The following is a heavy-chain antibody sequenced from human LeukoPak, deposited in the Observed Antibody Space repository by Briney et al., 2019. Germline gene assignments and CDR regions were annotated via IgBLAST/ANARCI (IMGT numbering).Heavy chain of an antibody. D-gene: IGHD2-21*01. V-gene: IGHV3-7*05. CDR1: GFTFTNYW. Sequence: GGSLRLSCAASGFTFTNYWMSWVRQAPGKGLEWVADIKEDGSDKYYVDSVKGRFTISRDNSKNTLYLQMNSLRAEDTAVYYCARGYSRAFDIWGQGTMVTVSS. J-gene: IGHJ3*02. CDR3: ARGYSRAFDI. CDR2: IKEDGSDK.